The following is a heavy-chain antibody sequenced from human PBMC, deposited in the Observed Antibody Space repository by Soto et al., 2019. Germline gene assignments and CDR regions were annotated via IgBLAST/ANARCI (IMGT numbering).Heavy chain of an antibody. V-gene: IGHV3-30*18. J-gene: IGHJ6*02. CDR3: AKQLYCSGGSCRRSYGMDV. D-gene: IGHD2-15*01. CDR1: GFTFSSYG. CDR2: ISYDGSNK. Sequence: GGSLRLSCAASGFTFSSYGMHWVRQAPGKGLEWVAVISYDGSNKYYADSVKGRFTISRDNSKNTLYLQMNSLRAEDTAVYYCAKQLYCSGGSCRRSYGMDVWGQGTTVTVSS.